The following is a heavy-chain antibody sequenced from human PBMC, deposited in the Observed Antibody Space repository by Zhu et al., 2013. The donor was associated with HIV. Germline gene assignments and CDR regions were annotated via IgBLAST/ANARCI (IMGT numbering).Heavy chain of an antibody. CDR1: GGTFSSYT. V-gene: IGHV1-69*06. CDR2: IIPIFGTA. J-gene: IGHJ6*02. CDR3: ARARTTYYYDSRKVAHGMDV. D-gene: IGHD3-22*01. Sequence: QVQLVQSGAEVKKPGSSVKVSCKASGGTFSSYTISWVRQAPGQGLEWMGGIIPIFGTANYAQKFQGRVTITADKSTSTAYMALSSLRSEDTAVYYCARARTTYYYDSRKVAHGMDVWGQGTTVTVSS.